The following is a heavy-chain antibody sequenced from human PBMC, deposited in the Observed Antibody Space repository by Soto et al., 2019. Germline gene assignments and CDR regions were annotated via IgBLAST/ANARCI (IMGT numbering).Heavy chain of an antibody. CDR1: GFTFSSYA. CDR3: ARDRNDYFDY. V-gene: IGHV3-30-3*01. CDR2: ISYDGSNK. J-gene: IGHJ4*02. Sequence: LRLSCAASGFTFSSYAMHWVRQAPGKGLEWVAVISYDGSNKYYADSVKGRFTISRDNSKNTLYLQMNSLRAEDTAVYYCARDRNDYFDYWGQGTLVTVSS.